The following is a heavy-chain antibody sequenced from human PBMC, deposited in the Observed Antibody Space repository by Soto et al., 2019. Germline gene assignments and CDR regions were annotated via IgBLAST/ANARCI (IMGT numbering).Heavy chain of an antibody. CDR1: GFTVSSNY. CDR2: IYSGGST. J-gene: IGHJ6*02. CDR3: ARDPAGPISLTPPGYYGMDV. V-gene: IGHV3-66*01. D-gene: IGHD1-7*01. Sequence: PGGSLRLSCAASGFTVSSNYMSWVRQAPGKGLEWVSVIYSGGSTYYADSVKGRFTISRDNSKNTLYLQMNSPRAEDTAVYYCARDPAGPISLTPPGYYGMDVWGQGTTVTVSS.